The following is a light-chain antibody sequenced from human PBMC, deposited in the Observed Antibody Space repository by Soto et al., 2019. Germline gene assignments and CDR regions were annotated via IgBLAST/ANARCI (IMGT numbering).Light chain of an antibody. J-gene: IGKJ1*01. CDR2: SAS. CDR3: QQYNTWPWT. Sequence: EIVMTQSPATLSVSPGGRATLSCRASQSISDTLAWYQQKPSQAPRLLIYSASARATGVPARFSGGGSGTLFTLTISSLQSEDFGVYYCQQYNTWPWTFGQGTKVDI. V-gene: IGKV3-15*01. CDR1: QSISDT.